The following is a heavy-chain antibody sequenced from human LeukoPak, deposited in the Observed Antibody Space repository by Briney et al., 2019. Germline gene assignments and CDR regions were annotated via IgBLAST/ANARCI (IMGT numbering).Heavy chain of an antibody. J-gene: IGHJ4*02. CDR1: GGSISRYY. V-gene: IGHV4-59*08. CDR3: AGRNEYSSGSDLSFDY. Sequence: SSETLSLTCTVSGGSISRYYWSWIRQPPGKGLEWIGYIYYSGSTTYNPSLKSRVTISVDTSKNQFSLKLSSVTAADTAVYYCAGRNEYSSGSDLSFDYWGQGTLVTVSS. D-gene: IGHD1-26*01. CDR2: IYYSGST.